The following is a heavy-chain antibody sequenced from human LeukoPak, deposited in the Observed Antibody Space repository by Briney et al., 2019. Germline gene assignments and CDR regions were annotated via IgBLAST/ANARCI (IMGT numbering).Heavy chain of an antibody. Sequence: SETLSLTCAVSGGSISSGGYSWSWIRQPPGKGLEWIGYIYHSGSTYYNPSLKSRVTISLDTSKNQFSLTLSSVTAADTAVYYCARQGESSSWYPYYYGMDVWGQGTTVTVSS. D-gene: IGHD6-13*01. CDR1: GGSISSGGYS. V-gene: IGHV4-30-2*01. J-gene: IGHJ6*02. CDR3: ARQGESSSWYPYYYGMDV. CDR2: IYHSGST.